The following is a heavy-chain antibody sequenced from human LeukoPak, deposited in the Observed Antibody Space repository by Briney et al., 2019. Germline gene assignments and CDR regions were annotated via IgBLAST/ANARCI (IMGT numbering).Heavy chain of an antibody. CDR3: ASLGGSHNGYAFDI. CDR1: GYTFTSYG. J-gene: IGHJ3*02. Sequence: ASVKVSCKASGYTFTSYGISWVRQAPGQGLEWMGWISAYNGSTNYAQKLQGRVTMTTDTSTSTAYMELRSLRSDDTAVYYCASLGGSHNGYAFDIWGQGTMVTVSS. CDR2: ISAYNGST. V-gene: IGHV1-18*01. D-gene: IGHD1-26*01.